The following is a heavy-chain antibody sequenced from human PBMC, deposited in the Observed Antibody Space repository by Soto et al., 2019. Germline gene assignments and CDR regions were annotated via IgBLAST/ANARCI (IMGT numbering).Heavy chain of an antibody. Sequence: SGGSLRLSCAASGFTFSSYAMHWVRQAPGKGLEWVAVISYDGSNKYYADSVKGRFTISRDNSKNTLYLQMNSLRAEDTAVYYCAREGMGFRWGIVGATPPDYWGQGTLVTVSS. CDR3: AREGMGFRWGIVGATPPDY. V-gene: IGHV3-30-3*01. CDR2: ISYDGSNK. CDR1: GFTFSSYA. D-gene: IGHD1-26*01. J-gene: IGHJ4*02.